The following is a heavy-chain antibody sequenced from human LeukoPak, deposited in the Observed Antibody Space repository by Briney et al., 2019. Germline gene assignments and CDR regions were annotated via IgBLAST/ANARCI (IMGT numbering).Heavy chain of an antibody. Sequence: SETLSLTCTVSGGSISTYSWSWVRQPPGKGLEWIWCIYYTGSTNYNPSLISRVTFSVDPSKNQFFLKLSSVTAADTAVYYCARALEMAKSGVGYWGQGTLVTVSS. V-gene: IGHV4-59*01. J-gene: IGHJ4*02. CDR2: IYYTGST. CDR3: ARALEMAKSGVGY. CDR1: GGSISTYS. D-gene: IGHD5-24*01.